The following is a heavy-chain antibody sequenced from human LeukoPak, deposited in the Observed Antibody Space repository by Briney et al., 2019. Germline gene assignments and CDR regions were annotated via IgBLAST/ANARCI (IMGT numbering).Heavy chain of an antibody. D-gene: IGHD6-13*01. V-gene: IGHV2-5*02. CDR2: IYWDDDK. CDR3: AHTAYSSSWEPFDY. CDR1: GFSLTTSGVG. Sequence: SGPTLLKPTQTLTLTCTFSGFSLTTSGVGVGWIRQPPGKALEWLSLIYWDDDKRYSPFLKSRLTITKDTSKDQVVLTMTNMDPVDTATYYCAHTAYSSSWEPFDYWGQGTLVTVSS. J-gene: IGHJ4*02.